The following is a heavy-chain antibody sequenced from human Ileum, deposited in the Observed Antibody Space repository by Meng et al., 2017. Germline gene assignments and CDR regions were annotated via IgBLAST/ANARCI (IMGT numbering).Heavy chain of an antibody. V-gene: IGHV4-61*01. D-gene: IGHD1-14*01. Sequence: LQQSGPGLVRSSETLSLSCTVSGASVNFGLYFWSWIRQSPGKTLEWIGHTYYTGLTNYNPSLKSRVAISLDASKNQFSLKLNSVSAADSAVYFCARTYNTPFFDSWGQGTLVTVSS. CDR3: ARTYNTPFFDS. CDR1: GASVNFGLYF. J-gene: IGHJ4*02. CDR2: TYYTGLT.